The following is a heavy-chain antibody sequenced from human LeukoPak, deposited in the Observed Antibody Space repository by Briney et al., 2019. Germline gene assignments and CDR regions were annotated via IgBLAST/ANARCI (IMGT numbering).Heavy chain of an antibody. CDR3: ARGGPEWPLDY. CDR1: GFSFSSYG. CDR2: IWYDGSNK. J-gene: IGHJ4*02. V-gene: IGHV3-33*01. D-gene: IGHD3-3*01. Sequence: GGSLRLSCAASGFSFSSYGMLWVRQAPGKGLEWVAVIWYDGSNKYYADSVKGRFTISRDNSKNTLCLQMNSLRVEDTAVYYCARGGPEWPLDYWGQGTLVTVSS.